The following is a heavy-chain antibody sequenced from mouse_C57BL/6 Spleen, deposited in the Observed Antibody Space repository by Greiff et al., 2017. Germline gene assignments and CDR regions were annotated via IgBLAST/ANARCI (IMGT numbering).Heavy chain of an antibody. J-gene: IGHJ4*01. CDR2: VYPYNGDT. CDR1: GFTFTDYY. V-gene: IGHV1-36*01. D-gene: IGHD2-4*01. Sequence: EVMLQQSGPVLVMPGPSVKISCKASGFTFTDYYMHWVKQSHRKSLEWIGLVYPYNGDTSYNQKFKGKATLTVDTSSSTAYMQLNSLTSVDSAVYYCTRPDYDAYYAMGDWGKGASVTVS. CDR3: TRPDYDAYYAMGD.